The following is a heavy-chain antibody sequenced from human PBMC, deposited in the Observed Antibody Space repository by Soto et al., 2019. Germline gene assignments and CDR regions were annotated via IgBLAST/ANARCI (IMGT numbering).Heavy chain of an antibody. V-gene: IGHV3-23*01. CDR1: GFTFSTYA. CDR3: AKDSNSQTPHYGMDV. CDR2: ISGSGGST. D-gene: IGHD5-18*01. J-gene: IGHJ6*02. Sequence: GGALRLSCAASGFTFSTYAMSWGLQAPWKGLEWVSAISGSGGSTYYADSVKGRFTISRENSKNTLYLQMNSLRAEDTAVYYCAKDSNSQTPHYGMDVWGQGTTVTVSS.